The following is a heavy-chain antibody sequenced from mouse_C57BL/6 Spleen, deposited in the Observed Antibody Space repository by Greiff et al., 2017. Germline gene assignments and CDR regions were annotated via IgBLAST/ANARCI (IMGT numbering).Heavy chain of an antibody. V-gene: IGHV1-39*01. CDR2: INPNYGTP. D-gene: IGHD2-4*01. J-gene: IGHJ1*03. CDR1: GYSFTDYN. Sequence: EVQLQQSGPELVKPGASVKISCKASGYSFTDYNMNWVKQSNGKSLEWIGVINPNYGTPSYNQKFKGKATLTVDQSSSTAYMQLNSLASEDSGVYCCARYDYEWYFDVWGTGTTVTVSS. CDR3: ARYDYEWYFDV.